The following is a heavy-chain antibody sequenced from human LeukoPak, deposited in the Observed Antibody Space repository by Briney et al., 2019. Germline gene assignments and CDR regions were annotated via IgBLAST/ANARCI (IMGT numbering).Heavy chain of an antibody. CDR3: ARGVYDSSGYYYHFDY. D-gene: IGHD3-22*01. CDR2: IYYSGST. J-gene: IGHJ4*02. Sequence: SETLSLTCTVSGGSISSYYWSWIRQPPGKGLEWIGYIYYSGSTNYNPSLKSRVTISVDTSKNQFSLKLSSVTAADTAVCYCARGVYDSSGYYYHFDYWGQGTLVTVSS. V-gene: IGHV4-59*08. CDR1: GGSISSYY.